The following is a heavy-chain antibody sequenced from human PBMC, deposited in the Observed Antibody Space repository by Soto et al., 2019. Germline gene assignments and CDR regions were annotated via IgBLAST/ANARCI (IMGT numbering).Heavy chain of an antibody. V-gene: IGHV3-48*02. CDR3: ARSSIRIAVTYFDS. CDR2: VSTSGFTL. Sequence: GGSLRLSCTASGFSFTDYSMSWVRQAPGKGLEWVSYVSTSGFTLYYADSVKGRFTVSRNNAHNSLSPQMENLRDEDTAVYYCARSSIRIAVTYFDSWGQGTQVTVSS. J-gene: IGHJ4*02. D-gene: IGHD3-22*01. CDR1: GFSFTDYS.